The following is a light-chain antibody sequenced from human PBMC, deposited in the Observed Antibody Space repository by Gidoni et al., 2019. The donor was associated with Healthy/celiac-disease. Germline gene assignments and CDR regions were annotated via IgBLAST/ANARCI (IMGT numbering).Light chain of an antibody. V-gene: IGLV2-14*03. CDR3: SSYTSSSILYV. CDR2: DVS. J-gene: IGLJ1*01. CDR1: SSDVGGYNY. Sequence: QSALTQPASVSGSPGPSITISCTGTSSDVGGYNYVSWYQQHPGKAPTLMIYDVSNRPSGVSNRFSGSKSGNTASLTISGLQAEDEADYYCSSYTSSSILYVFGTGTKVTVL.